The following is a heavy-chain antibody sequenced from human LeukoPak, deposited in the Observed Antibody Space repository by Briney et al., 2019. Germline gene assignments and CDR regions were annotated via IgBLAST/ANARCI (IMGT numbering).Heavy chain of an antibody. J-gene: IGHJ5*02. V-gene: IGHV3-7*01. CDR3: ARQTMILVVERKLVFDP. CDR2: IKQDGSEK. CDR1: GFTFSSYW. Sequence: PGGSLRLSCAASGFTFSSYWMSWVRQAPGKGLEWVANIKQDGSEKYYVDSVKGRFTISRDNAKNSLYLQMSSLRGDDTAVYYCARQTMILVVERKLVFDPWGQGTLVTVSS. D-gene: IGHD3-22*01.